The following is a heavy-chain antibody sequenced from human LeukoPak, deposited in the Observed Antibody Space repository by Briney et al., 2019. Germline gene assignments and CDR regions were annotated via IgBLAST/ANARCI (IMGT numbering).Heavy chain of an antibody. CDR2: VSASGGST. V-gene: IGHV3-23*01. CDR1: GFIFRNHA. CDR3: AKSLGHQGVIDY. J-gene: IGHJ4*02. D-gene: IGHD3-10*01. Sequence: GGSLRLSCAASGFIFRNHAMNWVRQAPGRGLEVVSGVSASGGSTFNTDSVKGRFSISRDNSKNTLYLEMNSLRPEDTALYYCAKSLGHQGVIDYWGQGTLVTVSS.